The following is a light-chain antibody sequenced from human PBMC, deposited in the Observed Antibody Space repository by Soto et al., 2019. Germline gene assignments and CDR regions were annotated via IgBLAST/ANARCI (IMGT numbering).Light chain of an antibody. CDR3: EQYNSLWR. J-gene: IGKJ1*01. V-gene: IGKV1-5*03. CDR2: KAS. Sequence: DIQMTQSPSTLSASVGDRVTITCRASQSISSWLAWYQQKPGKAPKLLIYKASSLESGVPSRLSGSGSGTKFTLTISRLQTDDFATYYCEQYNSLWRFGQGIKVEVK. CDR1: QSISSW.